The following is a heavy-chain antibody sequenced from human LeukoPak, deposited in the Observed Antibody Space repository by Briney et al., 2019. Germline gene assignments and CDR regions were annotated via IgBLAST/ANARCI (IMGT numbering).Heavy chain of an antibody. V-gene: IGHV3-30-3*01. J-gene: IGHJ5*02. CDR1: GFTFSSYA. CDR2: ISYDGSNK. Sequence: GGSLRLSCAASGFTFSSYAMHWVRQAPGKGLEWVAVISYDGSNKYYADSVKGRFTISRDNAKNTLHLQMDSLTVEDTAVYYCAVSNWMDPWGQGTLVTVSS. CDR3: AVSNWMDP.